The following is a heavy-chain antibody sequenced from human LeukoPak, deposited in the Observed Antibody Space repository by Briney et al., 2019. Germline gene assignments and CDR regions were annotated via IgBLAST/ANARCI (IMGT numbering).Heavy chain of an antibody. Sequence: GGSLRLSCAASGFTFSRFGMHWVRQAPGKGLEWVAFIRFDGSNKYYADSVKGRFTISRDNSKNTLYLQMNSLRAEDTAVYYCARDYVVVVPAASPLGWFDPWGQGTLATVSS. CDR3: ARDYVVVVPAASPLGWFDP. CDR2: IRFDGSNK. V-gene: IGHV3-30*02. CDR1: GFTFSRFG. J-gene: IGHJ5*02. D-gene: IGHD2-2*01.